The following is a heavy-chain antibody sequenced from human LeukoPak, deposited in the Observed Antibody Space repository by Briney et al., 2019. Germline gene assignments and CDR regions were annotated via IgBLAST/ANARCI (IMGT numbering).Heavy chain of an antibody. CDR3: ARGFGP. Sequence: SQTLYLTCNVSGGSISSGGYYWSWIRQHPGKGLEWIGYIYYSGSTYYNQSLKGRVTISVDTSKNQFSPRLSSVAAADTAVYYCARGFGPWGQGTLVTVSS. CDR2: IYYSGST. CDR1: GGSISSGGYY. V-gene: IGHV4-31*03. J-gene: IGHJ5*02.